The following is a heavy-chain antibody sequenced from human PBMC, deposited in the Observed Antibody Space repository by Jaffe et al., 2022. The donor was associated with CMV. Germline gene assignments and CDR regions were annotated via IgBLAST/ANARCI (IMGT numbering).Heavy chain of an antibody. CDR2: ISWSSGAR. J-gene: IGHJ2*01. D-gene: IGHD6-13*01. CDR1: GFRFDNFA. CDR3: VRVDQQLVLGFGAYFDL. V-gene: IGHV3-9*01. Sequence: EGQLVESGGGLIQPGRSLRLSCVASGFRFDNFAMHWVRQAPGKGLEWVSGISWSSGARGYADSVEGRFSISRDNRKNSLFLQMNSLRPEDTALYYCVRVDQQLVLGFGAYFDLWGRGTLVTVSS.